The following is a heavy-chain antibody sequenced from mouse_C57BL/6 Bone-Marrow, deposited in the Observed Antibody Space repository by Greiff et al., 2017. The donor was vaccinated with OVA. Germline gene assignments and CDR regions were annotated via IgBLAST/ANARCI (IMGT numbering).Heavy chain of an antibody. CDR3: VKDCYDGYYYAMDY. J-gene: IGHJ4*01. V-gene: IGHV10-1*01. CDR2: IRSKSNNYAT. CDR1: GFSFNTYA. Sequence: EVMLVESGGGLVQPKGSLKLSCAASGFSFNTYAMNWVRQAPGKGLEWVARIRSKSNNYATYYADSVKDRFTISRDDSESMLYLQRNNLKTEDTAMYYGVKDCYDGYYYAMDYWGQGTSVTVSS. D-gene: IGHD2-12*01.